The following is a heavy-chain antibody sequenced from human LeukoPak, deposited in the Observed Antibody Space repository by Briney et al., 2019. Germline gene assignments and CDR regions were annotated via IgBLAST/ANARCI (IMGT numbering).Heavy chain of an antibody. CDR1: GVSISTYY. J-gene: IGHJ6*03. CDR3: ARVGGSIVPYYYYMDV. V-gene: IGHV4-59*08. Sequence: SETLSLTCTVSGVSISTYYWSWIRQPPGKGLEWIGYIYYSGSTNYNPSLKSRVTISVDASKNQFSLKLSSVTAADTAVYYCARVGGSIVPYYYYMDVWGKGTTVTVSS. CDR2: IYYSGST. D-gene: IGHD1-26*01.